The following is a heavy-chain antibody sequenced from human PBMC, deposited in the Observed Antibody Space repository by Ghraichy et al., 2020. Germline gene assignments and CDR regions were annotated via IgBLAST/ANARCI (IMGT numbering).Heavy chain of an antibody. CDR2: IYYSGST. J-gene: IGHJ2*01. D-gene: IGHD6-19*01. V-gene: IGHV4-59*01. Sequence: SETLSLTCTVSGGSISSYYWSWIRQPPGKGLEWIGYIYYSGSTNYNPSLKSRVTISVDTSKNQFSLKLSSVTAADTAVYYCARVPRIAVAERNWYFDLWGRGTLVTVSS. CDR1: GGSISSYY. CDR3: ARVPRIAVAERNWYFDL.